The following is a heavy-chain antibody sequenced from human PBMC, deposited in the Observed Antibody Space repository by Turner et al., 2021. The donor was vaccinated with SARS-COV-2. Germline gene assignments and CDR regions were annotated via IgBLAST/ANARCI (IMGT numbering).Heavy chain of an antibody. D-gene: IGHD6-19*01. V-gene: IGHV3-23*04. CDR3: AKPPGEQWLVLALVFDY. J-gene: IGHJ4*02. CDR1: GFTFSRYW. Sequence: EVQLVESGGGLVQPGGSLRLDCAASGFTFSRYWMHWVRQHPGKGLIWVSAMSGSGGSTYYADSVKGRFTITRDNSKNTLYLQMNSLRAEDTAVYYCAKPPGEQWLVLALVFDYWGQGTLVTVSS. CDR2: MSGSGGST.